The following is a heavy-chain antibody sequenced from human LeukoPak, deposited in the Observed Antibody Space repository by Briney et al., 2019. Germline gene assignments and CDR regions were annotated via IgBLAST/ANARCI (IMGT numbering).Heavy chain of an antibody. CDR2: IWHDGGKR. D-gene: IGHD3-22*01. J-gene: IGHJ4*02. CDR1: GFTFSYYG. Sequence: GGSLRLSCAASGFTFSYYGMQWVRQAPGKGLEWVALIWHDGGKRYYADSVKGRFTISRDNSKNTLYLQMTTLRAEDTAVYYCVKDYYDCSGFFDYWGQGTLVTVSS. V-gene: IGHV3-33*06. CDR3: VKDYYDCSGFFDY.